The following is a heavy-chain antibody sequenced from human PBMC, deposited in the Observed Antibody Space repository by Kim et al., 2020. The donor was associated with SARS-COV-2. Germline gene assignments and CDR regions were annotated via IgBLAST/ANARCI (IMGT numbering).Heavy chain of an antibody. V-gene: IGHV3-7*01. Sequence: GGSLRLSCVVSGFTLNTYWMSWVRQAPGKGLEWVANIKQDGSEKYYVDSVKGRFTISRDNTKNSLYLQMNSLRAEDTAAYYCVRDGSGWYLHSFDIWGQGTMVTVSS. CDR1: GFTLNTYW. D-gene: IGHD6-19*01. CDR2: IKQDGSEK. J-gene: IGHJ3*02. CDR3: VRDGSGWYLHSFDI.